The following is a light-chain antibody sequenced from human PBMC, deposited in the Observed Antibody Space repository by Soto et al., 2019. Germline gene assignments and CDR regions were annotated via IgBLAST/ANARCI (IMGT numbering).Light chain of an antibody. V-gene: IGLV2-18*02. CDR2: EVN. CDR3: SSYTSNSTYV. CDR1: SSDVGSYNR. Sequence: SVLTQPPSVSGSPGQSVTISCTGTSSDVGSYNRVSWYQQPPGTAPKLMIYEVNNRPSGVPDRFSGSKSGNMASLTISGLQAEDEADYYCSSYTSNSTYVFGPGTKVTVL. J-gene: IGLJ1*01.